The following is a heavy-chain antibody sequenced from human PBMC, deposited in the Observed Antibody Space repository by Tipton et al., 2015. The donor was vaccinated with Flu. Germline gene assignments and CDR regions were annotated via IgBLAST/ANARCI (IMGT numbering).Heavy chain of an antibody. CDR2: IYHSGAT. J-gene: IGHJ4*02. Sequence: TLSLTCAVYSGSFSGYFWSWIRQPPGKGLEWIGEIYHSGATNYNPSLKSRVTISVDKSKNQFSLNLRSVTAADTAVYYCARAPKANGYQFDYWGQGTLVT. D-gene: IGHD3-22*01. V-gene: IGHV4-34*01. CDR3: ARAPKANGYQFDY. CDR1: SGSFSGYF.